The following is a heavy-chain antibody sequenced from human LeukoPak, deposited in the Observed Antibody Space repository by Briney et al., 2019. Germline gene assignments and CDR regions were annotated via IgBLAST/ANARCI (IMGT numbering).Heavy chain of an antibody. J-gene: IGHJ6*03. D-gene: IGHD5-18*01. V-gene: IGHV3-21*01. Sequence: GGSLRLSCAASGFTFSSYSMNWVRQAPGKGLEWVSSSSSSSSYIYYADSVKGRFTISRDNAKNSLYLQMNSLRAEATAVYYCARHGDTAMVTDYYYYMDVWGKGTTVTVSS. CDR1: GFTFSSYS. CDR2: SSSSSSYI. CDR3: ARHGDTAMVTDYYYYMDV.